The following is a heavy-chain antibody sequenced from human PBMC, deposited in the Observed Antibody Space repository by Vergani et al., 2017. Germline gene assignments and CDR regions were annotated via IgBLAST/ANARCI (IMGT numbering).Heavy chain of an antibody. CDR1: GGSISSYY. CDR3: ASGGFSDNDDSSGYYYRWFDP. J-gene: IGHJ5*02. D-gene: IGHD3-22*01. CDR2: IYYSGST. Sequence: QVQLQESGPGLVKPSETLSLTCTVSGGSISSYYWSWIRQPPGKGLEWIGYIYYSGSTNYNPSLKSRVTISVDTSKNQFSLKLSSVTAADTAVYYCASGGFSDNDDSSGYYYRWFDPWGQGTLVTVSS. V-gene: IGHV4-59*01.